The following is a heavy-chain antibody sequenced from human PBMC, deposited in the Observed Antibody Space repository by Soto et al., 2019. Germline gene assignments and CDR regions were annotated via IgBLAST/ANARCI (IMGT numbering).Heavy chain of an antibody. CDR1: GGTFSSYA. V-gene: IGHV1-69*06. D-gene: IGHD1-26*01. J-gene: IGHJ4*02. CDR2: IIPIFGTA. CDR3: ARYPHRGSYTNDY. Sequence: QVQLVQSGAEVKKPGSSVKVSCTASGGTFSSYAISWVRQAPGQGLEWMGGIIPIFGTANYAQKFQGRVTITADKSTSTAYMELSSLRSADTAVYYCARYPHRGSYTNDYWGQGTLVTVSS.